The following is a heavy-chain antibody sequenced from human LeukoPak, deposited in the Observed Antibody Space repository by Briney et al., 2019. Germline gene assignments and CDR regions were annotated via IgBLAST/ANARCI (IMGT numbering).Heavy chain of an antibody. V-gene: IGHV3-23*01. J-gene: IGHJ6*03. Sequence: GGSLRLSCAASGFTFSSYEMNWVRQAPGKGLEWVSAISGRGGSTYYADSVKGRFTISRDNSKNTLYLQMNSLRAEDTAVYYCAKDGGLLWFGELPRTFYYMDVWGKGTTVTVSS. D-gene: IGHD3-10*01. CDR2: ISGRGGST. CDR1: GFTFSSYE. CDR3: AKDGGLLWFGELPRTFYYMDV.